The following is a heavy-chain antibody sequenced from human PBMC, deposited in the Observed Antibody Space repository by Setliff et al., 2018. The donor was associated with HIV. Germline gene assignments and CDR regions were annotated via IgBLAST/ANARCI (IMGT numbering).Heavy chain of an antibody. CDR2: IIPPVGAA. CDR3: ASPNVGCSGGTCYSGSAFDY. CDR1: GDTFRNYA. D-gene: IGHD2-15*01. Sequence: WASVKVSCKVSGDTFRNYALNWVRQAPGQGLEWTGGIIPPVGAAVYAQNFQGRVTITADESTSTAYMELRTLRSEDTAIYYCASPNVGCSGGTCYSGSAFDYWGQGSPVTVS. J-gene: IGHJ4*02. V-gene: IGHV1-69*13.